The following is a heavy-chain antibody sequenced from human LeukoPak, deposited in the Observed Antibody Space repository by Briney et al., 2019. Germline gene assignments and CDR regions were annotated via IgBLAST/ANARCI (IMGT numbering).Heavy chain of an antibody. V-gene: IGHV3-21*04. D-gene: IGHD6-13*01. CDR2: ISSSSSYI. CDR1: GFTFSSYS. Sequence: GGSLRLSCAASGFTFSSYSMNWVRQAPGKGLEWVSSISSSSSYIYYADSVKGRFTISRDNVKNSLYLQMNSLGVEDTAVYYCARDLGRTSSWSDYFDYWGQGTLVTVSS. CDR3: ARDLGRTSSWSDYFDY. J-gene: IGHJ4*02.